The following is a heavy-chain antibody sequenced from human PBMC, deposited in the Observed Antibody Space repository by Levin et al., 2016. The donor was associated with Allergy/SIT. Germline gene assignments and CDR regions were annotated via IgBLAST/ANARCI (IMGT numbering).Heavy chain of an antibody. J-gene: IGHJ6*02. CDR3: AKSDIAGSSGYYYQSYYYYGMDV. D-gene: IGHD3-22*01. Sequence: GESLKISCAASGFTFSSYSMNWVRQAPGKGLEWVSSISSSSSYIYYADSVKGRFTISRDNSKNTLYLQMNSLRAEDTAVYYCAKSDIAGSSGYYYQSYYYYGMDVWGQGTTVTVSS. V-gene: IGHV3-21*01. CDR1: GFTFSSYS. CDR2: ISSSSSYI.